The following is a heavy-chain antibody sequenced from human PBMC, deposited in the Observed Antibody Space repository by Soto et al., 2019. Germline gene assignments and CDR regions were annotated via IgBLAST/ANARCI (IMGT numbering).Heavy chain of an antibody. CDR1: GGTFSSYA. J-gene: IGHJ6*02. D-gene: IGHD3-3*01. Sequence: GASVKVSCKASGGTFSSYAISWVRQAPGQGLEWMGGIIPIFGTANYAQKFQGRVTITADKSTSTAYMELSSLRSEDTAVYYCAREEHYDFWSGYSEYYYGMDVWGQGTTVTVSS. CDR3: AREEHYDFWSGYSEYYYGMDV. CDR2: IIPIFGTA. V-gene: IGHV1-69*06.